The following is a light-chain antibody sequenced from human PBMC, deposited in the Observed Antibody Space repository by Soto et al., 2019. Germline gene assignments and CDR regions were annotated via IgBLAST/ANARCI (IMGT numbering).Light chain of an antibody. J-gene: IGLJ1*01. Sequence: QSVLTQPPSGSGTPGQTITISCSGGSSNIGINTVNWYEHLPGTAPRLLIYGNNQRPSGVPDRFSGSKSGTSASLAISGLQSEDEGHYYCATWDDSLDVHVFGTGTKLTVL. CDR2: GNN. V-gene: IGLV1-44*01. CDR3: ATWDDSLDVHV. CDR1: SSNIGINT.